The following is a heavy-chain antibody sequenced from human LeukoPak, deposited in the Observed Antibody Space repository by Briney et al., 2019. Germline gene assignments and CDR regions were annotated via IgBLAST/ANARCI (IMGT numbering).Heavy chain of an antibody. CDR3: VKDRGRRSGLNYFDF. D-gene: IGHD1-26*01. CDR1: GFTFDDYA. Sequence: PGGSLRLSCAASGFTFDDYAMHWVRQAPGKGLEWVSGISWHGLNIGYADSVKGRFTISRDDARNSLYLQMNSLRADDTALYYCVKDRGRRSGLNYFDFWGQGTLVAVSS. CDR2: ISWHGLNI. V-gene: IGHV3-9*01. J-gene: IGHJ4*02.